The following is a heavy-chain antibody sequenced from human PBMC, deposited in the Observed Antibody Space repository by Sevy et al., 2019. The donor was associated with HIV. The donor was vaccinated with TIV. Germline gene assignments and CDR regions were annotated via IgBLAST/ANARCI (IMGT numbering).Heavy chain of an antibody. Sequence: GGSLRLSCAASGFTFSDYYMTWIRQAPGKGLEWVSYISSSGSTIYYADSVKGRFTISRDNAKNSLYLQMNSLRAEDTAVYYCAREDMATTRGPVDDWGQGTLVTVSS. CDR1: GFTFSDYY. D-gene: IGHD5-12*01. CDR3: AREDMATTRGPVDD. V-gene: IGHV3-11*01. J-gene: IGHJ4*02. CDR2: ISSSGSTI.